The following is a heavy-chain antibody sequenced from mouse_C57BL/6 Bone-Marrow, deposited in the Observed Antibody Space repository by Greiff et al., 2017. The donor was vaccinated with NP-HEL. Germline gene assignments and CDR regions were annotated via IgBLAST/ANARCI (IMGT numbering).Heavy chain of an antibody. Sequence: QVQLQQPGAELVMPGASVKLSCKASGYTFTSYWMHWVKQRPGHGLEWIGEIVPSDSYTNYNQKFKGKSTLTVDKSSSTAYMQLSSLTSEDSAVYYCAREACITTVVAYYFDYWGQGTTLTVSS. CDR1: GYTFTSYW. CDR3: AREACITTVVAYYFDY. D-gene: IGHD1-1*01. V-gene: IGHV1-69*01. J-gene: IGHJ2*01. CDR2: IVPSDSYT.